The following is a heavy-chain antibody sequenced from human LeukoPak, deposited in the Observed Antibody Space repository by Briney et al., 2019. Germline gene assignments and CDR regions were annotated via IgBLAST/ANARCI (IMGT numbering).Heavy chain of an antibody. CDR2: ISYDGSNK. CDR1: GFTFSSYG. J-gene: IGHJ4*02. CDR3: AKDYSHYGDYAPAA. D-gene: IGHD4-17*01. Sequence: PGGSLRLSCAASGFTFSSYGMHWVRQAPGKGLEWVAVISYDGSNKYYADSVKGRFTISRDNSKNTLYLQMNSLRAEDTAVYYCAKDYSHYGDYAPAAWGQGTLVTVSS. V-gene: IGHV3-30*18.